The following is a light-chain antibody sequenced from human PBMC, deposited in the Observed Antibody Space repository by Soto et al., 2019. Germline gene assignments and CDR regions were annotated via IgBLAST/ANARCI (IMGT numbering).Light chain of an antibody. CDR3: QQYYSTVKYS. V-gene: IGKV4-1*01. CDR2: WAS. CDR1: QSVLNTSNKKNY. J-gene: IGKJ2*01. Sequence: DIVMTQSPDSVTVSLGETATINCKSSQSVLNTSNKKNYISWFQQKSGRPPKLLIYWASTRESGVPDRFSGSGSETDFTLTINNVQAEDGAVYYCQQYYSTVKYSFGQGTKLDIK.